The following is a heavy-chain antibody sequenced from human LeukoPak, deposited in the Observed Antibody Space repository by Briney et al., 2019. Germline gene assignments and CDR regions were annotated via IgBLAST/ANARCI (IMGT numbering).Heavy chain of an antibody. CDR2: ISGSGGST. D-gene: IGHD5-18*01. V-gene: IGHV3-23*01. CDR3: AKSKDGYSYNDAFDI. Sequence: GGSLRLSCAASGFTFSSYAMSWVRQAPGKGLEWVSAISGSGGSTYYADSVKGRSTISRDNSKNTLYLQMNSLRAEDTAVYYCAKSKDGYSYNDAFDIWGQGTMVTVSS. CDR1: GFTFSSYA. J-gene: IGHJ3*02.